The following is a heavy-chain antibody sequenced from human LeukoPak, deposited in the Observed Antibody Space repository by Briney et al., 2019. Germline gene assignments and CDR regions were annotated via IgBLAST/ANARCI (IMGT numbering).Heavy chain of an antibody. CDR2: IIPILGIA. CDR1: GGTFSSYA. V-gene: IGHV1-69*04. D-gene: IGHD6-13*01. J-gene: IGHJ5*02. Sequence: GASVKVSCKASGGTFSSYAISWVRQAPGQGLEWMGRIIPILGIANYAQKFQGRVTITADKSTSTAYMELRSLRSDDTAVYYCSGYSSSHWFDPWGQGTLVTVSS. CDR3: SGYSSSHWFDP.